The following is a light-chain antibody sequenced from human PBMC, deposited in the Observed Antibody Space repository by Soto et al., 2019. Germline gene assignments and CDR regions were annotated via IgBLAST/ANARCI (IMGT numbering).Light chain of an antibody. CDR3: CSYAGSSTWV. J-gene: IGLJ3*02. Sequence: QSALTQPASVSGSPGQSITTSCTGTSSDVGSYNLVSWYQQHPGKAPKFMIYEVSKRPSGVSNRFSGSKSGNTASLTISGLQAEDEADYYCCSYAGSSTWVFGGGTKLTVL. CDR1: SSDVGSYNL. V-gene: IGLV2-23*02. CDR2: EVS.